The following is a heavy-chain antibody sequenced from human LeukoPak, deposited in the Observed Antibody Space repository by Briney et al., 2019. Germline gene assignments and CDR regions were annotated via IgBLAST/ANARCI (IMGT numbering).Heavy chain of an antibody. V-gene: IGHV4-59*08. CDR2: IYDSGST. CDR1: GGSISSYY. Sequence: PSETLSLTCTVSGGSISSYYWSWIRQPPGKGLEWIEYIYDSGSTNYNPSLKSRVTISVDTSKSHFSLKLSSVTTADTAVYYCARQTGSSWYYAFDIWGQGTVVTVSS. CDR3: ARQTGSSWYYAFDI. J-gene: IGHJ3*02. D-gene: IGHD6-13*01.